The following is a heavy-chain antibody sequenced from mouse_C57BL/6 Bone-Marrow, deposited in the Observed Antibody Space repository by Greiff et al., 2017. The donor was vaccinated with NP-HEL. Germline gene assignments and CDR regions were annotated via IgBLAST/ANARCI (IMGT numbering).Heavy chain of an antibody. CDR3: ARLGWLVLSWYFDV. CDR2: IDPSDSYT. CDR1: GYTFTSYW. V-gene: IGHV1-50*01. Sequence: VQLQQPGAELVKPGASVKLSCKASGYTFTSYWMQWVNQRPGQGLEWIGEIDPSDSYTNYNQKFKGKATLTVDTSSSTAYMQLSSLTSEDSAVYYCARLGWLVLSWYFDVWGTGTTVTVSS. J-gene: IGHJ1*03. D-gene: IGHD2-3*01.